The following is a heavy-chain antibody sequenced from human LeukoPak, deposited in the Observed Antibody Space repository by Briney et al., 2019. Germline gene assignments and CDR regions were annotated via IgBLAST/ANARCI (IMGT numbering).Heavy chain of an antibody. CDR3: ARGIAVASAVTDPFDY. V-gene: IGHV4-39*07. D-gene: IGHD6-13*01. Sequence: SETLSLTCTVSGGSISSSTYYWGWIRQPPGKGLEWIGSRYYSGSTYYNPSLKSRITISVDTSKNQFSLKLNSVTAADTAVYNCARGIAVASAVTDPFDYWGQGILVTVSS. J-gene: IGHJ4*02. CDR1: GGSISSSTYY. CDR2: RYYSGST.